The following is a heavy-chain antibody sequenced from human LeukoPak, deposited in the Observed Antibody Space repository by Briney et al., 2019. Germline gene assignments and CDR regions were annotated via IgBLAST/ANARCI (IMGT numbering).Heavy chain of an antibody. CDR1: GFTFSSYS. V-gene: IGHV3-48*01. D-gene: IGHD1-26*01. CDR3: ATDLSWELHAVEI. CDR2: ISSSSSTI. Sequence: GGSLRLSCAASGFTFSSYSMNWVRQAPGKGLEWVSYISSSSSTIYYAGAVKVRFTMSRDNANNALYLEMNGLRAEDTAVYYCATDLSWELHAVEIWGQGTIVTVCS. J-gene: IGHJ3*02.